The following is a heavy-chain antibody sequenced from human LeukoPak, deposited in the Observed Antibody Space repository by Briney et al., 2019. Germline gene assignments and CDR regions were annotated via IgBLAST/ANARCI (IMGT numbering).Heavy chain of an antibody. CDR2: ISAYNGNT. J-gene: IGHJ6*02. CDR3: ARVPYLIAVAGSYGMDV. V-gene: IGHV1-18*01. CDR1: GYTFTSYG. Sequence: ASVKVSCKASGYTFTSYGIRWVRQAPGQGLEWMGWISAYNGNTNYAQKLQGRVTMTTDTSTSTAYMELRSLRSDDTAVYYCARVPYLIAVAGSYGMDVWGQGTTVTVSS. D-gene: IGHD6-19*01.